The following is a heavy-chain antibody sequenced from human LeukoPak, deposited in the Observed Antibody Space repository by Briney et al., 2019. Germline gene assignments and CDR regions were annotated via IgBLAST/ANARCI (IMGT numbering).Heavy chain of an antibody. Sequence: SETLSLTCTVSGGSISSGGYYWSWLRQHPGKGLEWIGYIYYSGCTYYNPSLKSRVTISVDTSKNQFSLKLSSVTAADTAVYYCARADCSSTSCRSIYYYYYYGMDVWGQGTTVTVSS. CDR2: IYYSGCT. CDR1: GGSISSGGYY. D-gene: IGHD2-2*01. CDR3: ARADCSSTSCRSIYYYYYYGMDV. V-gene: IGHV4-31*03. J-gene: IGHJ6*02.